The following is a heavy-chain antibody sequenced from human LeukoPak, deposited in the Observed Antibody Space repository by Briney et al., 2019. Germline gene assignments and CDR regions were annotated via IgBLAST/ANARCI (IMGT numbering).Heavy chain of an antibody. V-gene: IGHV4-59*01. CDR2: ISYSGSN. J-gene: IGHJ4*02. Sequence: SETLSLTCTVSGGSISNYWSWIRQPPGKGLEWIGYISYSGSNNYNPSLKSRVTISADTSKNQFSLKLTSVTAADTAVYYCARVQSNYFARWGRGTLVTVS. CDR1: GGSISNY. CDR3: ARVQSNYFAR.